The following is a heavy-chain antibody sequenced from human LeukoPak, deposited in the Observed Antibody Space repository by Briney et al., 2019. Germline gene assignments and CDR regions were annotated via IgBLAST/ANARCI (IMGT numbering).Heavy chain of an antibody. Sequence: ASVKVSCKASGYTFTSYDINWVRQATGQGLEWMGWMNPNSGNTGYAQKFQGRVTITRNTSISTAYMELSSLRSEDTAVYYCARDPRECSGGSCYSDYYYYMDVWGKGTTVTVSS. CDR3: ARDPRECSGGSCYSDYYYYMDV. CDR1: GYTFTSYD. V-gene: IGHV1-8*03. J-gene: IGHJ6*03. CDR2: MNPNSGNT. D-gene: IGHD2-15*01.